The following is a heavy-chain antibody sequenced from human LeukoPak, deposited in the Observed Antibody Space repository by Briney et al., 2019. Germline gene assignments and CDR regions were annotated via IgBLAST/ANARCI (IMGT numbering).Heavy chain of an antibody. Sequence: WASVKVSCKASGYTFSNYAMNWVRQAPGQGLEFMGWINTYNGNPTYAQAFTGRFVFSVDTSVSTAYLQISSLKTEDTAVDYCVSMGSDGFDIWGQGTMIIVSS. V-gene: IGHV7-4-1*02. CDR3: VSMGSDGFDI. CDR2: INTYNGNP. D-gene: IGHD3-16*01. CDR1: GYTFSNYA. J-gene: IGHJ3*02.